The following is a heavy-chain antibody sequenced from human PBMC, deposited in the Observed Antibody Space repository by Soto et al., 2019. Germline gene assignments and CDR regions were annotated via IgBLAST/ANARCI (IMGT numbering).Heavy chain of an antibody. CDR1: GFTFADYA. Sequence: EVQLVESGGGLVQPGRCLRLSSAASGFTFADYAIHWVRQAPGTGLEWVSAISWNGGSIRHAASVKGRFTISRDNDNNALYLQMNSLRAEDTALDYCAKGTSGWYSAFDIWGQGTMVTVSS. D-gene: IGHD6-19*01. J-gene: IGHJ3*02. CDR2: ISWNGGSI. V-gene: IGHV3-9*01. CDR3: AKGTSGWYSAFDI.